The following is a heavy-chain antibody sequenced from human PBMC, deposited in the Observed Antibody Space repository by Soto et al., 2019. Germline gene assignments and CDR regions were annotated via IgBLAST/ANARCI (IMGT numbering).Heavy chain of an antibody. CDR1: GFTFSSYG. V-gene: IGHV3-33*01. Sequence: QVQLVESGGGVVQPGRSLRLSCAASGFTFSSYGMHWVRQAPGKGLEWVAVIWYDGSNKYYADSVKGRFTISRDNSKNTLYLQMNSLRAEDTAVYYCARDWGRYCSSTSCHIAPAFDIWGQGTMVTVSS. D-gene: IGHD2-2*02. J-gene: IGHJ3*02. CDR2: IWYDGSNK. CDR3: ARDWGRYCSSTSCHIAPAFDI.